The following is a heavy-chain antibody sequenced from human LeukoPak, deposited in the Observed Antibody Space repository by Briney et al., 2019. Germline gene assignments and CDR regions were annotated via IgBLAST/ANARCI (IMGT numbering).Heavy chain of an antibody. D-gene: IGHD3-10*01. V-gene: IGHV1-8*01. CDR3: ARARRDYYGSGSPRRYYLDY. Sequence: GASVKVSCKASGYTFTSYDIHWVRQATGQGLEWMGRMNPNSGNTGYAQKLQGRVTITRNTSISTAYMELSSLRSEDTAVYYCARARRDYYGSGSPRRYYLDYWGQGTLVTVSS. CDR1: GYTFTSYD. CDR2: MNPNSGNT. J-gene: IGHJ4*02.